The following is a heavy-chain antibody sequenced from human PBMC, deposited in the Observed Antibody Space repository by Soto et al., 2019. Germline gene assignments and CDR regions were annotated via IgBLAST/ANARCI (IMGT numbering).Heavy chain of an antibody. D-gene: IGHD2-15*01. CDR2: ISSSSSYI. CDR1: GFTFSSYS. J-gene: IGHJ4*02. CDR3: ARGQVVAATLLDY. V-gene: IGHV3-21*01. Sequence: GGSLRLSCAASGFTFSSYSMNWVRQAPGKGLEWVSSISSSSSYIYYADSVKGRFTISRDNAKNSLYLQMNSLRAEDTAVYYCARGQVVAATLLDYWGQGTLVTVSS.